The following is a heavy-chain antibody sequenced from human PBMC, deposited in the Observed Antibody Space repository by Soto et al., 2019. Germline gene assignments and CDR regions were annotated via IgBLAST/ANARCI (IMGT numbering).Heavy chain of an antibody. D-gene: IGHD2-2*01. J-gene: IGHJ4*02. CDR3: ARATAAAYYCFDY. CDR2: INPSGGST. Sequence: ASVKVSCKASGYTFNNYYIHWVRQAPGQGLEWMGIINPSGGSTSYAQNFQGRVTMTRDTSSSTVYMDLSSLRSEYTAVYYCARATAAAYYCFDYWGKGTLVTVSS. CDR1: GYTFNNYY. V-gene: IGHV1-46*02.